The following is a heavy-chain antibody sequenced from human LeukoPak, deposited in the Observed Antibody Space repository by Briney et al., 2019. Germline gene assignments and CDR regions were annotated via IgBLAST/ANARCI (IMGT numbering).Heavy chain of an antibody. CDR3: AKSMIAAAGEYYFDY. V-gene: IGHV3-23*01. D-gene: IGHD6-13*01. CDR1: GFTFSSSA. Sequence: PGGSLRLSCAASGFTFSSSAMSWVRQAPGKGLEWVSNISGSGSGGSTYYADSVKGRFTISRDNSKNTLYLQMNSLRAEDTAVYYCAKSMIAAAGEYYFDYWGQGTLVTVSS. CDR2: ISGSGSGGST. J-gene: IGHJ4*02.